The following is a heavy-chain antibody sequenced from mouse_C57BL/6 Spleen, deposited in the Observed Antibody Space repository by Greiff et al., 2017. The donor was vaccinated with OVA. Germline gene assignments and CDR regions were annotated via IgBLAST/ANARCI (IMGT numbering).Heavy chain of an antibody. CDR1: GYTFTDYN. V-gene: IGHV1-18*01. J-gene: IGHJ2*01. D-gene: IGHD6-2*01. Sequence: EVQLQQSGPELVKPGASVKIPCKASGYTFTDYNMDWVKQSHGKSLEWIGDINPNNGGTIYNQKFKGKATLTVDKSSSTAYMELRSLTSEDTAVYYCASRSLMRSYYFDYWGQGTTLTVSS. CDR2: INPNNGGT. CDR3: ASRSLMRSYYFDY.